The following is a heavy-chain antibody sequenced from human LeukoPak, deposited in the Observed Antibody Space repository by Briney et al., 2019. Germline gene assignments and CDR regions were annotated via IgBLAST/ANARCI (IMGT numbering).Heavy chain of an antibody. J-gene: IGHJ4*02. CDR3: ARILTGYYHDY. CDR1: GGSFSGYY. Sequence: PSETLSLTCAVYGGSFSGYYWSWIRQPPGKGLEWIGEINHSGGTNYNPSLKSRVTISVDTSKNQFSLKLSSVTAADTAVYYCARILTGYYHDYWGQGTLVTVSS. V-gene: IGHV4-34*01. D-gene: IGHD3-9*01. CDR2: INHSGGT.